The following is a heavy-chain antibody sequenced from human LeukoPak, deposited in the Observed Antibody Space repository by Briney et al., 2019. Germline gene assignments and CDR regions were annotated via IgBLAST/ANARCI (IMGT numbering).Heavy chain of an antibody. CDR3: ARAAVLSTGDYFDP. CDR2: IHHSGST. CDR1: GGSITDGTFY. D-gene: IGHD5/OR15-5a*01. V-gene: IGHV4-39*07. Sequence: PSETLSLTCIVPGGSITDGTFYWGWTRQSPGKGLEWIGTIHHSGSTFYNPSLQSRVTISVDTSKNQFSLKLSSVTAADTAVYYCARAAVLSTGDYFDPWGQGTLVTVSS. J-gene: IGHJ5*02.